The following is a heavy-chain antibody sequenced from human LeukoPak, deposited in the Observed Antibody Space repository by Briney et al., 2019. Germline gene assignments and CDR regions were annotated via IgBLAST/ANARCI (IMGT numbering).Heavy chain of an antibody. CDR1: GYTFTSYD. Sequence: ASVKVSCKASGYTFTSYDINWVRQATGQGLEWMGWMNPNSGNTGYAQKFQGRVTMTRNTSISTAYMELSSLRSEDTAVYYCARGGVLRYFDWFPIYYYGMDVWGQGTTVTVSS. J-gene: IGHJ6*02. CDR3: ARGGVLRYFDWFPIYYYGMDV. V-gene: IGHV1-8*01. CDR2: MNPNSGNT. D-gene: IGHD3-9*01.